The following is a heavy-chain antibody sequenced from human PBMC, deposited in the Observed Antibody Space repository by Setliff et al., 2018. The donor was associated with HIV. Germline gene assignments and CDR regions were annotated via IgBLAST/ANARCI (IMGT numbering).Heavy chain of an antibody. D-gene: IGHD3-22*01. CDR2: IYHTGSS. CDR3: ARDVLDLVISVYGF. J-gene: IGHJ4*02. V-gene: IGHV4-38-2*02. Sequence: SETLSLTCDVSGFSISSRYYWGWIRQSPGKGLEWIGNIYHTGSSYYNPSLNDRATISLDTSKNQFSPKLNSVTAADTAVYYCARDVLDLVISVYGFWGQGIPVTVPQ. CDR1: GFSISSRYY.